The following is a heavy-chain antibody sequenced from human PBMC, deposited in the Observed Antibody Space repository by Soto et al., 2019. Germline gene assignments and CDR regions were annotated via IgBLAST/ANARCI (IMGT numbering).Heavy chain of an antibody. CDR2: ISWNSNTI. CDR1: GFTFDNYA. Sequence: GGSLRLSCAASGFTFDNYAMHWVRQAPGKGLEWVSGISWNSNTIAYADSVKGRFAISRDNAKNSLYLQMNSLRAEDTAFYYCAKDTGPNWGQGTLVTVS. J-gene: IGHJ4*02. CDR3: AKDTGPN. V-gene: IGHV3-9*01.